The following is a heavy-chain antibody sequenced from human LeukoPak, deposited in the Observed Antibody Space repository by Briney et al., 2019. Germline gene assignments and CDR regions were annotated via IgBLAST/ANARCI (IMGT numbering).Heavy chain of an antibody. D-gene: IGHD5-18*01. CDR2: IKSKTDGGTT. Sequence: GGSLRLSCAASGFTLSNAWVSWVRQAPGKGLEWVGRIKSKTDGGTTDYAAPVKGRFTISRDDSKNTLYLQMNSLKTEDTAVYYCTTDQGEQLWLPPIDYWGQGTLVTVSS. CDR3: TTDQGEQLWLPPIDY. CDR1: GFTLSNAW. V-gene: IGHV3-15*01. J-gene: IGHJ4*02.